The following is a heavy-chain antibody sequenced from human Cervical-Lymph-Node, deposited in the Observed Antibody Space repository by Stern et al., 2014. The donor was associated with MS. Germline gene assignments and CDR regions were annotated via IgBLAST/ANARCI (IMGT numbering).Heavy chain of an antibody. CDR1: GDTFSSHG. J-gene: IGHJ6*02. V-gene: IGHV1-69*01. Sequence: QVQLVQSGAEVKKPGSSVKVSCKASGDTFSSHGFSWVRQVPGLGLEWMGGVIPIFGTANYAQHFQGRVTITADESINTVYMDLRSLRSEDTAVYYCARDNDFGTAHGMDVWGQGTTVTVSS. CDR3: ARDNDFGTAHGMDV. D-gene: IGHD3/OR15-3a*01. CDR2: VIPIFGTA.